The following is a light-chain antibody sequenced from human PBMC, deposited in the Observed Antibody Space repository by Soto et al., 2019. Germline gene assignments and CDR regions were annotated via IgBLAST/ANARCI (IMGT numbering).Light chain of an antibody. CDR3: AAWDDSLSVPV. J-gene: IGLJ3*02. V-gene: IGLV1-47*02. CDR2: TND. CDR1: SSNIGRNP. Sequence: QSVLTQPPSASGTPGQRVTISCSGSSSNIGRNPVYWYQQVPGTAPKLLFYTNDQRPSGVPDRFSGSKSGTSASLAISGLRSEDEADYDCAAWDDSLSVPVFGGGTKVTVL.